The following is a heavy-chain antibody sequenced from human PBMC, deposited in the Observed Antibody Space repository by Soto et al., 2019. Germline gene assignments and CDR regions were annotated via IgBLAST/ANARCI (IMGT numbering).Heavy chain of an antibody. CDR3: ARILCGGDCYSMD. D-gene: IGHD2-21*02. CDR1: GGSISSSNW. V-gene: IGHV4-4*02. J-gene: IGHJ4*02. CDR2: IYHSGST. Sequence: SETLSLTCAVSGGSISSSNWWSWVRQPPGKGLEWIGEIYHSGSTNYNPSLKSRVTISVDKSKNQFSLKLSSVTAADTAVYYCARILCGGDCYSMDWGQGTLVTVSS.